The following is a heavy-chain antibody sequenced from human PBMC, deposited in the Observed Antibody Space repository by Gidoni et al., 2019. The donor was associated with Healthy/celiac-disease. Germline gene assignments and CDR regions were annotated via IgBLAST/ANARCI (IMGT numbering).Heavy chain of an antibody. CDR2: ISGSGGST. CDR3: AKCITMIVVDPYDY. J-gene: IGHJ4*02. V-gene: IGHV3-23*01. Sequence: EVQLLESGGGLVQPGGSLRLSCAASGFTFSSYAMSWVRQAPGKGLEWVSAISGSGGSTYYADSVKGRFTISRDNSKNTLYLQMNSLRTEDTSVYYCAKCITMIVVDPYDYWGQGTLVTVSS. CDR1: GFTFSSYA. D-gene: IGHD3-22*01.